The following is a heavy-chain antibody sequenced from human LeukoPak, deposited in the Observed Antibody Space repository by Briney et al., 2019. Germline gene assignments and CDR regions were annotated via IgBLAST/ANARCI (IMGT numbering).Heavy chain of an antibody. Sequence: PGGSLRLSCAASGFTFSSYAMHWVRQAPGKGPEWVAVISYDGSNKYYADSVKGRFTISRDNSKNTLYLQMNSLRAEDTAVYYCARVTTANHLAPRGYFDYWGQGTLVTVSS. CDR1: GFTFSSYA. J-gene: IGHJ4*02. V-gene: IGHV3-30-3*01. D-gene: IGHD3-3*02. CDR3: ARVTTANHLAPRGYFDY. CDR2: ISYDGSNK.